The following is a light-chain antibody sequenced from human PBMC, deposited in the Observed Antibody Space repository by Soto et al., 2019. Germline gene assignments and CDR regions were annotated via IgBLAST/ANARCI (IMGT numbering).Light chain of an antibody. CDR2: GSF. CDR1: QSVDNN. CDR3: QQYGSSIT. Sequence: EIVMTQSPVTLPASPGESATLSCRASQSVDNNVAWYQQKPGQAHRLLIVGSFARATGIPARFSGSGSGSEFTLTISGLQSGDFAVYYCQQYGSSITFGQGTRLEIK. V-gene: IGKV3-15*01. J-gene: IGKJ5*01.